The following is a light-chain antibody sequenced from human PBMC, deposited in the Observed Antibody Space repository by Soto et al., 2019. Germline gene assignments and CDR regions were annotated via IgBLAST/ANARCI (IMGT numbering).Light chain of an antibody. Sequence: LTQPPSATGSAGLWLTITCSGTISDVRGHNYVAWYQQLPGKAPKLMTYEVSNRPLEVAIRFSGSKSGTTATLTISGLQAEAGADYYCRLYRGTSTPDVFGPGTQVT. J-gene: IGLJ1*01. CDR2: EVS. CDR1: ISDVRGHNY. V-gene: IGLV2-14*01. CDR3: RLYRGTSTPDV.